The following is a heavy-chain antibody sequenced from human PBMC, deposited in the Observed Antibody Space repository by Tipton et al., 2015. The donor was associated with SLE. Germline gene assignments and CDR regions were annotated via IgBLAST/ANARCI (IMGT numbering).Heavy chain of an antibody. CDR2: MNPNRGNT. J-gene: IGHJ6*02. V-gene: IGHV1-8*01. D-gene: IGHD2-15*01. Sequence: QLVQSGAEVKKPGASVKVSCKASGYTFTGYDINWVRQAIGQGLEWMGWMNPNRGNTGYAQKFQGRVTMTRDSSMNTAYMELTSLRSEDTAVYYCAGGRGLRDGMDVWGQGTTVTVS. CDR1: GYTFTGYD. CDR3: AGGRGLRDGMDV.